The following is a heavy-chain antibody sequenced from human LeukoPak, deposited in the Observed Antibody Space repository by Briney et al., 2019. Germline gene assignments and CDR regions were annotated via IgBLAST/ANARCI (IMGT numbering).Heavy chain of an antibody. D-gene: IGHD3-10*01. CDR2: ISSDGSNM. CDR1: GFTFSNYY. Sequence: GGSPRLSCAASGFTFSNYYMSWIRQAPGKGLEWVSYISSDGSNMNNADSVKGRFTISRDNAKNSLYLQMNSLRAEDTAVYYCARSGSELDYWGQGTLVTVSS. CDR3: ARSGSELDY. V-gene: IGHV3-11*01. J-gene: IGHJ4*02.